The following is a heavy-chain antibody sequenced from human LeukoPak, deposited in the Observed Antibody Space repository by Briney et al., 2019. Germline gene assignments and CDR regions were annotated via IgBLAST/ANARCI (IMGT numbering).Heavy chain of an antibody. CDR1: GFTFSSYS. D-gene: IGHD2-15*01. J-gene: IGHJ6*02. CDR2: ISSSSSTI. CDR3: VRVFKEIVVAHTGTAYYYGMDV. Sequence: GGSLRLSCAASGFTFSSYSMNWVRQAPGKGLEWISYISSSSSTICYADSVKGRFTISRDNAKNSLYLQMNSLRAEDTAVYYCVRVFKEIVVAHTGTAYYYGMDVWGQGTTVTVSS. V-gene: IGHV3-48*01.